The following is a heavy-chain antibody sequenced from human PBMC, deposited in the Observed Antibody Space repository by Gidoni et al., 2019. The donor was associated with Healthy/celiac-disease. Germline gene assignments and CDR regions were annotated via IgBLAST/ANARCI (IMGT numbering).Heavy chain of an antibody. CDR3: ARPYYFDSSGYFTV. V-gene: IGHV3-33*01. D-gene: IGHD3-22*01. Sequence: QVQLVESGGGVVQPERSLRLSFAASGFTFSSYGMHWVRQAPGKGLAWVAVIWYDGSNKYYADSVKGRFTISRDNSKNTLYLQMNSLRAEDTAVYYCARPYYFDSSGYFTVWGQGTMVTVSS. CDR2: IWYDGSNK. CDR1: GFTFSSYG. J-gene: IGHJ3*01.